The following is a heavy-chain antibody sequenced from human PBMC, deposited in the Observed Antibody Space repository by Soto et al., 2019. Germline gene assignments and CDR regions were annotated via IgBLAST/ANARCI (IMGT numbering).Heavy chain of an antibody. V-gene: IGHV3-30*18. CDR2: ISYDGNNK. D-gene: IGHD6-13*01. Sequence: QVQLVESGGGVVQPGRSLRLSCAASGFTFSDYGTHWVRQAPGKGLEGVAVISYDGNNKDYADSVKGRFTISRDNSKNTLYLQMDSLRTEDTAVYYCAKAKDVAVAGLIFDYWGQGTLVTVSS. CDR1: GFTFSDYG. J-gene: IGHJ4*02. CDR3: AKAKDVAVAGLIFDY.